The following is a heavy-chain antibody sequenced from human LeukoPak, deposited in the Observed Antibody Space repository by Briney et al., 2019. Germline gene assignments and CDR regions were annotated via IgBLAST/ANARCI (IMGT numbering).Heavy chain of an antibody. V-gene: IGHV4-59*01. CDR2: IYYSGST. J-gene: IGHJ4*02. CDR3: ARASRYYYGSGSYNFDY. D-gene: IGHD3-10*01. Sequence: SETLSLTCTVSGGSISSYYWSWIRQPPGKGLEWSGYIYYSGSTNYNPSPKSRVTISVDTSKNQFSLKLSSVTAADTAVYYRARASRYYYGSGSYNFDYWGQGTLVTVSS. CDR1: GGSISSYY.